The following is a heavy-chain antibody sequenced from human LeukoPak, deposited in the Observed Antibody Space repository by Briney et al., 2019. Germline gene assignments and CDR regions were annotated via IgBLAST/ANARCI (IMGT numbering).Heavy chain of an antibody. CDR3: ARRYFYSTEFDS. J-gene: IGHJ5*01. V-gene: IGHV5-51*01. CDR1: GHSFINYW. CDR2: IHPADSDT. Sequence: GESLKISCQGSGHSFINYWIGWVRQLPGRGLEWMGIIHPADSDTVYSPSLQGQVTISADKSISTVYLQWSSLQASDTAVYYCARRYFYSTEFDSWGQGTLVTVSS. D-gene: IGHD3-22*01.